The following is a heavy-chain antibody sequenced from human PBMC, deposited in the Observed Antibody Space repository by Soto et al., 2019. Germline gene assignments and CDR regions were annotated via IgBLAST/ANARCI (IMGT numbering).Heavy chain of an antibody. D-gene: IGHD6-13*01. J-gene: IGHJ5*02. Sequence: SETLSLTCTVSGGSISSSSYYWGWIRQPPGKGLEWIGYIYYSGSTNYNPSLKSRVTISVDTSKNQFSLKLSSVTAADTAVYYCARGVAAKPGVWFDPWGQGTLVTVSS. V-gene: IGHV4-61*05. CDR2: IYYSGST. CDR1: GGSISSSSYY. CDR3: ARGVAAKPGVWFDP.